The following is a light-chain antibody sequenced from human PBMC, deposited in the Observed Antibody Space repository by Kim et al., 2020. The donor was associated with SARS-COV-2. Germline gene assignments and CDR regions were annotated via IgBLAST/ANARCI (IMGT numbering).Light chain of an antibody. CDR3: AAWDDSLNGWV. J-gene: IGLJ3*02. CDR1: NSNIGSNT. V-gene: IGLV1-44*01. CDR2: SNS. Sequence: QSVLTQPPSASGTPGQRVTISCFGSNSNIGSNTVNWYQQLPGTAPKVLMYSNSQRPSGVPDRFSGSKSGTSASLAISGLQSEDEADYYCAAWDDSLNGWVFGGGTQLTVL.